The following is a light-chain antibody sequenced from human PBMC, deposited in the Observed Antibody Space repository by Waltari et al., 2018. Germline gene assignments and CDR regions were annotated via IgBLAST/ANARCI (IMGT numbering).Light chain of an antibody. CDR1: SSDVGAYDY. CDR3: SSYAGSNNLV. V-gene: IGLV2-8*01. J-gene: IGLJ2*01. CDR2: EVS. Sequence: QSALTQPPSASGSPGQSVTIYCTGTSSDVGAYDYVSWYQHHPGKAPKLLISEVSKRPSGVPDRFSGSRSGNTASLTVSGLQAEDEADYYCSSYAGSNNLVFGGGTKLTVL.